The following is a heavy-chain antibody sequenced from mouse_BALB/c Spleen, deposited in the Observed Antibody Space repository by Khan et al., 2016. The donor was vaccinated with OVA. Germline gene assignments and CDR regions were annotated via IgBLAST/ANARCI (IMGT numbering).Heavy chain of an antibody. J-gene: IGHJ3*01. D-gene: IGHD3-3*01. CDR1: GYSFTTYY. V-gene: IGHV1-34*01. Sequence: VQLQQSGPELMKPGASVKISCKASGYSFTTYYMHWVKQSHGKSLEWIGYIDPFNGGNDYNQKFKGKATLTVDKSSSTAYMHLSSLTSVDSAVYYCARGTFDYWGQGTLVTVSA. CDR2: IDPFNGGN. CDR3: ARGTFDY.